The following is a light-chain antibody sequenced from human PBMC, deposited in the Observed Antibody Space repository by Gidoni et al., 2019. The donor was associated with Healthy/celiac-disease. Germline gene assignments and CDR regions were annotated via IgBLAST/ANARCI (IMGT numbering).Light chain of an antibody. Sequence: QSVLTQPPSASVTPGQTITISCSESPSNIGSNPVNWYQHIPGASPKRLIYSNSQRPSGVPDRCSGSKSVTSASLAISDLQSEDEADYYCATWVDRLNGLTFGGGTKLTVL. CDR2: SNS. CDR1: PSNIGSNP. J-gene: IGLJ2*01. CDR3: ATWVDRLNGLT. V-gene: IGLV1-44*01.